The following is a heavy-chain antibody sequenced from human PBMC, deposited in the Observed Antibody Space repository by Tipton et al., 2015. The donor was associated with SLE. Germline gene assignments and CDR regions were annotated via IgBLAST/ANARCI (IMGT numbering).Heavy chain of an antibody. V-gene: IGHV4-39*01. Sequence: GLVKPSETLSLTCTVSGGSISSSSYYWGWIRQPPGKGLEWIGSIYYSGSTYYNPSLKSRVTISVDTSKNQFSLKLSSVTAADTAVYYCARHASRRSGSYNEIDYWGQGTLVTVSS. CDR2: IYYSGST. CDR1: GGSISSSSYY. CDR3: ARHASRRSGSYNEIDY. D-gene: IGHD3-10*01. J-gene: IGHJ4*02.